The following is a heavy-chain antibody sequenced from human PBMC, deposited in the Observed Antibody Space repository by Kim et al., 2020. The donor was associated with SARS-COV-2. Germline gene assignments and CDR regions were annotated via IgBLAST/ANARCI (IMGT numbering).Heavy chain of an antibody. CDR2: MYHSGTT. CDR1: GGSFSGYY. J-gene: IGHJ4*02. Sequence: SETLSLTCAVYGGSFSGYYWSWIRQPPGKELEWIGQMYHSGTTNDNPSLKSRVRLSLDTSKNQFSLRLSSVTAADTAVYYCARGRGRSGYLTYFDFWGQGTLVTVSS. V-gene: IGHV4-34*01. CDR3: ARGRGRSGYLTYFDF. D-gene: IGHD3-22*01.